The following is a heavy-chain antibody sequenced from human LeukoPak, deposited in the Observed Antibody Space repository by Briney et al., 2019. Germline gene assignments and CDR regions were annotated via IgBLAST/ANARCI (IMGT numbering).Heavy chain of an antibody. CDR3: ARVGQVLLWFGEFDY. J-gene: IGHJ4*02. CDR1: GFTFSSYW. Sequence: GGSLRLSCAASGFTFSSYWMSLVRQAPGKGLEWVANIKQDGSEKYYVDSVKGRFTISRDNAKNSLYLQMNSLRAEDTAVYYCARVGQVLLWFGEFDYWGQGTLVTVSS. V-gene: IGHV3-7*01. CDR2: IKQDGSEK. D-gene: IGHD3-10*01.